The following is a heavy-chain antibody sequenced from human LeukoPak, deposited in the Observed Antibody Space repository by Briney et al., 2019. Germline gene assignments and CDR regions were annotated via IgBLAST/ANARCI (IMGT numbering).Heavy chain of an antibody. CDR2: INHSGST. J-gene: IGHJ4*02. Sequence: SETLSLTCAVYGGSFSGYYWSWIRQPPGKGLEWIGEINHSGSTNYNPSLKSRVTISVDTSKNQFSLKLSSVTAADTAVYYCAGRRIAVAGTRDYWGQGTLVTVSS. D-gene: IGHD6-13*01. V-gene: IGHV4-34*01. CDR1: GGSFSGYY. CDR3: AGRRIAVAGTRDY.